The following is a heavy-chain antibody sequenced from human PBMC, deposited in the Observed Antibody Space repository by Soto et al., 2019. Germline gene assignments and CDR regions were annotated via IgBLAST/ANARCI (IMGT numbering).Heavy chain of an antibody. Sequence: PGGSLRLSCAASGFTFSSYGMHWVRQAPGKGLEWVAVIWYDGSNKYYADSVKGRFTISRDNSKNTLYLQMNSLRAEDTAVYYCARPHDPLHLGESFFDYWGQGTLVTVSS. CDR1: GFTFSSYG. J-gene: IGHJ4*02. CDR2: IWYDGSNK. D-gene: IGHD3-16*01. V-gene: IGHV3-33*01. CDR3: ARPHDPLHLGESFFDY.